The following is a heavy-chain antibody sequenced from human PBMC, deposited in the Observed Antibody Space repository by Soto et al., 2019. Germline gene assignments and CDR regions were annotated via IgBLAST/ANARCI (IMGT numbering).Heavy chain of an antibody. CDR1: GFTFSSYG. D-gene: IGHD2-15*01. Sequence: QVQLVESGGGVVQPGRSLRLSCAASGFTFSSYGMHWVRQAPGKGLEWVAVISYDGSKKYYADSVKGRFTISRDNSKNTLYLQMNSLRAEDTAVYYCAKDSAYCSGGSCYPLFDYWGQGTLVTVSS. J-gene: IGHJ4*02. V-gene: IGHV3-30*18. CDR2: ISYDGSKK. CDR3: AKDSAYCSGGSCYPLFDY.